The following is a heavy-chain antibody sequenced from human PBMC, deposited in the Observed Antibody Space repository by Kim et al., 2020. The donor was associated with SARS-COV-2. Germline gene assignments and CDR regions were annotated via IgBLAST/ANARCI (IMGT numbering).Heavy chain of an antibody. Sequence: SETLSLTCTVSGGSISSYYWSWIRQPPGKGLEWIGYIYYSGSTNYNPSLKSRVTISVDTSKNQFSLKLSSVTAADTAVYYCARGKLVGATRYYYYYMDVWGKGTTVTVSS. CDR3: ARGKLVGATRYYYYYMDV. J-gene: IGHJ6*03. D-gene: IGHD1-26*01. CDR1: GGSISSYY. V-gene: IGHV4-59*01. CDR2: IYYSGST.